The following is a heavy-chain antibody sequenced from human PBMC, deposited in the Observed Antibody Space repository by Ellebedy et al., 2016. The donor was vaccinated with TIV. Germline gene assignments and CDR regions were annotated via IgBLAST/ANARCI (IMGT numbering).Heavy chain of an antibody. CDR1: GGSFSGHH. Sequence: MPSETLSLTCAVYGGSFSGHHWTWIRQSPGKGLEWIGGINHSGSTNYNPSLQSRVTISVDTSKNQFSLRLSSVAAADTALYYCASGLGVRKMNAFDFWGQGTMVTVSS. J-gene: IGHJ3*01. D-gene: IGHD2-8*02. CDR2: INHSGST. CDR3: ASGLGVRKMNAFDF. V-gene: IGHV4-34*01.